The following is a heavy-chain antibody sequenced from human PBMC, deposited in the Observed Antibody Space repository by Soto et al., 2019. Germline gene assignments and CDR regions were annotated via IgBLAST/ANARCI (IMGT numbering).Heavy chain of an antibody. CDR3: ARDKITGLFDY. J-gene: IGHJ4*02. Sequence: QVQLQQWGAGLLKPSETLSLTCAVYGGSFSGYSWTWIRQPPGTGLEWIGEINHSGCTNYNPSLKSRVTISVDTSKNQFSLKLTSVTAADTAVYYCARDKITGLFDYWGQGTLVTVSS. CDR1: GGSFSGYS. D-gene: IGHD2-8*02. V-gene: IGHV4-34*01. CDR2: INHSGCT.